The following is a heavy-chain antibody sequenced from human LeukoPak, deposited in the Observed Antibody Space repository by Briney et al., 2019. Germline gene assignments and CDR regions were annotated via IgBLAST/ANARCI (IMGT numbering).Heavy chain of an antibody. V-gene: IGHV5-51*01. CDR1: GYSFTSYW. CDR3: VRHRSGYDRTAFDY. Sequence: GESLKISCKGSGYSFTSYWIGWVRQMPGKGLEWMGIIYPGDSDTRYSPSFQGQVTISADKSITTAYLQWGSLKASDTAMYFCVRHRSGYDRTAFDYWGQGTLVTVSS. J-gene: IGHJ4*02. D-gene: IGHD5-12*01. CDR2: IYPGDSDT.